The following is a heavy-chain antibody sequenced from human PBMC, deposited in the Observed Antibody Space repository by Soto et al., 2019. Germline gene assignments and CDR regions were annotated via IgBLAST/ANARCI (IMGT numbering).Heavy chain of an antibody. CDR3: VTKFAS. V-gene: IGHV3-48*02. CDR2: ISRQSDTI. J-gene: IGHJ4*02. Sequence: GGSLRLSCAASGFTFSDNSMNWVRQAPGRGLEWISYISRQSDTIHYADSVKGRFTTSRDNARNSLFLQMNSPGDDDTAIYYCVTKFASWGQGTLVTVSS. CDR1: GFTFSDNS.